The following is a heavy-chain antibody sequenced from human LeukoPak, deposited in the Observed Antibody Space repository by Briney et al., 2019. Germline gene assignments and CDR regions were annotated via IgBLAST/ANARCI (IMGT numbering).Heavy chain of an antibody. CDR1: GGSISGYF. D-gene: IGHD6-6*01. V-gene: IGHV4-4*07. Sequence: SETLSLTCTVSGGSISGYFWSWIRQPAGKGLEWIGRIYTSGSTKYNPSLKSRLTMSVDTSKNQFSLKLSSVTAADTAVYYCARHLEYSSSAKWFDPWGQGTLVTVSS. CDR2: IYTSGST. CDR3: ARHLEYSSSAKWFDP. J-gene: IGHJ5*02.